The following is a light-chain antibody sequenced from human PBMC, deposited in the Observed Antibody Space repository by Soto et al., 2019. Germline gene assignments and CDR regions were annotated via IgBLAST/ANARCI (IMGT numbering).Light chain of an antibody. CDR1: QSVSSSY. V-gene: IGKV3-20*01. CDR2: GAS. J-gene: IGKJ2*01. Sequence: EIVLTQSPGTLSLSPGERATLSCRASQSVSSSYLAWYQQKPGQAPRLLIYGASSRATGLPDGFSGSGSGTDFTLTIIRLEPEDFSVDYCQQYASSSVYTFGQGTKLEIK. CDR3: QQYASSSVYT.